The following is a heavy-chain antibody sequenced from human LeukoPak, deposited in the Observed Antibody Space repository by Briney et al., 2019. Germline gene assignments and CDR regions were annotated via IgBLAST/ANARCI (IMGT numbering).Heavy chain of an antibody. V-gene: IGHV3-9*01. CDR1: GFTFDDYA. CDR3: AELGITMIGGV. D-gene: IGHD3-10*02. J-gene: IGHJ6*04. CDR2: ISWNSGSI. Sequence: PGRSLRLSCAASGFTFDDYALHWVRQAPGKGLEWVSGISWNSGSIGYVDSVKGRFTISRDNAKNSLYLQMNSLRAEDTAVYYCAELGITMIGGVWGKGTTVTISP.